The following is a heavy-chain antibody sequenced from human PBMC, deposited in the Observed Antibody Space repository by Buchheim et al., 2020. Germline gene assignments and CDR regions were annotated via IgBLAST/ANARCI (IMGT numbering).Heavy chain of an antibody. CDR1: GFTFSGYA. CDR2: ISGSGGST. CDR3: ARDYYDSSGYPYYYYYGMDV. V-gene: IGHV3-23*01. Sequence: EVQLLESGGGLVQPGGSLRLSCAASGFTFSGYAMSWVRQAPGKGLEWVSAISGSGGSTYYADSVKGRFTISRDNSKNTLYLQMNSLRAEDTAVYYCARDYYDSSGYPYYYYYGMDVWGQGTT. J-gene: IGHJ6*02. D-gene: IGHD3-22*01.